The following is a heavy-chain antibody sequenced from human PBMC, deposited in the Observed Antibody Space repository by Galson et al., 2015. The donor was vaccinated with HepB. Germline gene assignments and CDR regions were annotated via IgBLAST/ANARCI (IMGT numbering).Heavy chain of an antibody. J-gene: IGHJ4*02. CDR3: VRDDPYPWSAYHQPFDY. V-gene: IGHV3-7*03. D-gene: IGHD3-3*01. CDR1: GFTFSSYW. CDR2: IKQDGSEK. Sequence: SLRLSCAASGFTFSSYWMSWVRQAPGKGLEWVANIKQDGSEKYYVDSVKGRFTISRDNAKNSLFLQMISLRAEDTAVYYCVRDDPYPWSAYHQPFDYWGQGTLVTVSS.